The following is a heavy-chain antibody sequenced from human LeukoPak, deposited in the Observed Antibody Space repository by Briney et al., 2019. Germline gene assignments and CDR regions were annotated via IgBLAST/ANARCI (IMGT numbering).Heavy chain of an antibody. J-gene: IGHJ5*02. CDR2: IVVGSGKT. CDR3: AAGGIAAAGYPSGWFDP. D-gene: IGHD6-13*01. V-gene: IGHV1-58*02. CDR1: GFTFTSSA. Sequence: SVKVSCKASGFTFTSSAMQWVRQARGQRLEWIGWIVVGSGKTNYAQKFQERVTITRDMSTSTAYMELSSLRSEDTAVYYCAAGGIAAAGYPSGWFDPWGQGTLVTVSS.